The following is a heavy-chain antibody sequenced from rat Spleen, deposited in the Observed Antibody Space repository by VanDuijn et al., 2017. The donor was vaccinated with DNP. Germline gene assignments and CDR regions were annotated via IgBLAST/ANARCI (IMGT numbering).Heavy chain of an antibody. Sequence: EVQLVESGGGLVQPGRSLKLSCAASGFTFSDYYMAWVRQAPTKGLEWVAYISYDGGSTYYGDSVKGRFTISRDNAKSTLYLQMNSLRSDDMATYYCARHWTSTVATYFDYWGQGVMVTGSS. CDR2: ISYDGGST. CDR3: ARHWTSTVATYFDY. CDR1: GFTFSDYY. V-gene: IGHV5-22*01. J-gene: IGHJ2*01. D-gene: IGHD1-3*01.